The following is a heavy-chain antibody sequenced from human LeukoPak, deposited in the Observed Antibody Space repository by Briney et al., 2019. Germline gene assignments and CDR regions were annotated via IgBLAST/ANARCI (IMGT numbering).Heavy chain of an antibody. D-gene: IGHD5-18*01. CDR3: ARSGYSYGYAFDY. Sequence: SVKVSCKASGGTFSSYAISWVRQAPGQGLEWMGGIIPIFGTANYAQKFQGRVTITADKSTSTAYMELSSLRSEDTAVYYCARSGYSYGYAFDYWGQGTLVTVST. CDR1: GGTFSSYA. J-gene: IGHJ4*02. CDR2: IIPIFGTA. V-gene: IGHV1-69*06.